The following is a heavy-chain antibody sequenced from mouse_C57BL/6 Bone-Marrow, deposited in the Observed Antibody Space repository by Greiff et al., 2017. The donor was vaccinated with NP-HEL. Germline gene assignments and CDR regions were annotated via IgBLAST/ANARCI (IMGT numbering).Heavy chain of an antibody. V-gene: IGHV14-4*01. CDR2: IDPENGDT. Sequence: EVQLKESGAELVRPGASVKLSCTASGFNIKDDYMHWVKQRPEQGLEWIGWIDPENGDTEYASKFQGKATITADTSSNTAYLQLSSLTSEDTAVYYCTTPYGSSSAWFAYWGQGTLVTVSA. D-gene: IGHD1-1*01. CDR1: GFNIKDDY. CDR3: TTPYGSSSAWFAY. J-gene: IGHJ3*01.